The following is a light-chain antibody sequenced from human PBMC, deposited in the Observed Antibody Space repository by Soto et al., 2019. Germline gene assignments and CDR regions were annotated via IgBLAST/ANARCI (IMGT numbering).Light chain of an antibody. CDR1: QSISSSY. Sequence: IVLTQSPGTLSLSPVERATLSCRASQSISSSYLAWYQQKPGQAPRLLIYGASRRATGIPDKFSGRESGTDFTLTITTLEPEDSAVYFCQQYASSPYTFGQGTKVDIK. J-gene: IGKJ2*01. CDR3: QQYASSPYT. CDR2: GAS. V-gene: IGKV3-20*01.